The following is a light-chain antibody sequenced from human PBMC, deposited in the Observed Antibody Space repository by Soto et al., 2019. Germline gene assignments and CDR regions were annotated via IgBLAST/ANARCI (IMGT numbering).Light chain of an antibody. V-gene: IGKV3-20*01. J-gene: IGKJ1*01. CDR3: QEYGSSPTT. CDR2: GAS. Sequence: EIGLTQSPGTLSLSPGERATLSCRTSQSVTRRHLAWGQQKPGQSPRILIYGASSSAAGIPDRFSGSGSGTDFTLTISRLEHEGVAVYFCQEYGSSPTTFGRGTKVEIK. CDR1: QSVTRRH.